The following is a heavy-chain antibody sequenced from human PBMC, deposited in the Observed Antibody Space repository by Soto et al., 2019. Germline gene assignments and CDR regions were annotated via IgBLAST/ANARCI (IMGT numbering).Heavy chain of an antibody. CDR1: GFTFSTQA. CDR2: LISSGESP. V-gene: IGHV3-23*01. CDR3: ANDLHGSGWSFDH. Sequence: EVQLLESGGGLVQPGGSLRLSCSASGFTFSTQAMAWVRQAPGKGLEWVSALISSGESPDYADYVKGRFTISRDKSKNTLYLQMNSLRADAAAVYYCANDLHGSGWSFDHWGQGTVVTVSS. J-gene: IGHJ4*02. D-gene: IGHD6-19*01.